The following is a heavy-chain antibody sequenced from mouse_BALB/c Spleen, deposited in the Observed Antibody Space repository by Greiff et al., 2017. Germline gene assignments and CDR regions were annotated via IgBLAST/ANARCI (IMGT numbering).Heavy chain of an antibody. V-gene: IGHV1S135*01. J-gene: IGHJ4*01. Sequence: EVQLQQSGPELGKPGASVKISCKASGYSFTGYNMYWVKQSHRKSLEWIGYIDPYNGGTSYNQKSKGKATLTVDKSSSTAYMHLNSLTSEDSAIYYCARGDRYDVGDYWGQGTSVTVSS. D-gene: IGHD2-14*01. CDR3: ARGDRYDVGDY. CDR2: IDPYNGGT. CDR1: GYSFTGYN.